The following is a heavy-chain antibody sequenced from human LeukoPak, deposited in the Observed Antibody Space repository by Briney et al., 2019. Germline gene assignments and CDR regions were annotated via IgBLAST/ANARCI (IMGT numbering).Heavy chain of an antibody. CDR2: INPKSGGT. V-gene: IGHV1-2*04. CDR1: GYTFTGYY. Sequence: ASVKVSCKASGYTFTGYYMHWVRQAPGQGLEWMGWINPKSGGTNYAQKFQGWVTMTRDTSISTAYMELSRLRSDDTAVYYCARVNSGYELDYWGQGTLVTVSS. D-gene: IGHD5-12*01. CDR3: ARVNSGYELDY. J-gene: IGHJ4*02.